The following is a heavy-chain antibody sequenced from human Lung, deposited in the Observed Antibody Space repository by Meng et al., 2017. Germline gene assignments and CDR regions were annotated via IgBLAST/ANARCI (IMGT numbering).Heavy chain of an antibody. J-gene: IGHJ4*02. V-gene: IGHV4-34*01. CDR2: INHSGST. D-gene: IGHD4-11*01. Sequence: QVQLQQWGAGLLKPSGTLSLTCVVSGGSFSDYYWSWIRQPQGKGLEWIGEINHSGSTNYNPSLESRATISVDTSQNNLSLKLSSVTAADSAVYYCARGPTTMAHDFDYWGQGTLVTVSS. CDR1: GGSFSDYY. CDR3: ARGPTTMAHDFDY.